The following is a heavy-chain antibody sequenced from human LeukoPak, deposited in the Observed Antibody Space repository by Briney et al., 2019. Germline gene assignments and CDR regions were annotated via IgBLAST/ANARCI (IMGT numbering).Heavy chain of an antibody. J-gene: IGHJ4*02. D-gene: IGHD3-16*02. CDR2: IYTSGST. V-gene: IGHV4-4*07. CDR1: GGSISSYY. CDR3: ARAYYDYVWGSYRPYYFDY. Sequence: SETLSLTCTVSGGSISSYYWSWIRQPAGKGLEWIGRIYTSGSTNYNPSLKSRVTMSVDTSKNQFSLKLSSVTAADTAVYYCARAYYDYVWGSYRPYYFDYWGQGTLVTVSS.